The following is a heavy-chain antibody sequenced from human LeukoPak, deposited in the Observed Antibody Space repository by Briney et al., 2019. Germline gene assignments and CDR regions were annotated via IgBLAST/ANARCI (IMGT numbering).Heavy chain of an antibody. CDR1: GFTFSSYA. J-gene: IGHJ4*02. CDR3: ANQGPVRDGPLSYFDY. V-gene: IGHV3-23*01. CDR2: ISGSGGST. Sequence: GGSLRLSCAASGFTFSSYAMSWVRQAPGKGLEWVSAISGSGGSTYYADSVRGRFTISRDNSKNTLYLQMNSLRAEDTAVYYCANQGPVRDGPLSYFDYWGQGTLVTVSS. D-gene: IGHD2/OR15-2a*01.